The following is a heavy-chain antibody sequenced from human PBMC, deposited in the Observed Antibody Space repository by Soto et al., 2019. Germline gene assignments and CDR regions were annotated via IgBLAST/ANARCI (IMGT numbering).Heavy chain of an antibody. D-gene: IGHD3-16*01. V-gene: IGHV4-30-4*01. Sequence: PSETLSLTCTVSGGSISSGDYYWSWIRQPPGKGLEWIGYIYYSGSTYYNPSLKSRVTISVDTSKNQFSPKLSSVTAADTAVYYCARAGGGTDDAFDIWGQGTMVTVSS. J-gene: IGHJ3*02. CDR1: GGSISSGDYY. CDR2: IYYSGST. CDR3: ARAGGGTDDAFDI.